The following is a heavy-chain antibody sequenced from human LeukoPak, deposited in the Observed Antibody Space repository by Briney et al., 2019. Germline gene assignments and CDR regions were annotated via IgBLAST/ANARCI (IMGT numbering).Heavy chain of an antibody. CDR1: GFTVSSYW. Sequence: GGSLRLSCAASGFTVSSYWMHWVRQAPGKGLVLVSRINSDGSSTSYAHSVQGRFTISRDNAKNTLYLQMNSLRAEDTAVYYCARDAVDTANAVWGQGTTVTVSS. V-gene: IGHV3-74*01. D-gene: IGHD5-18*01. J-gene: IGHJ6*02. CDR3: ARDAVDTANAV. CDR2: INSDGSST.